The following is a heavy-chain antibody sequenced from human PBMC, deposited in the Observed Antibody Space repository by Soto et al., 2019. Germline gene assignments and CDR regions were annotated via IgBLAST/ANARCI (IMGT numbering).Heavy chain of an antibody. CDR1: GFTFSSYA. D-gene: IGHD3-16*01. J-gene: IGHJ4*02. Sequence: QVQLVESGGGVVQPGRSLRLSCAASGFTFSSYAMHWVRQAPGKGLEWVAGISYDGSNKYYADSVKGRFTISRDNSKNTLYLQMPSLRAEDTAVYYCARDGDYDWYYFDYWGQGTLVTVSS. CDR3: ARDGDYDWYYFDY. CDR2: ISYDGSNK. V-gene: IGHV3-30-3*01.